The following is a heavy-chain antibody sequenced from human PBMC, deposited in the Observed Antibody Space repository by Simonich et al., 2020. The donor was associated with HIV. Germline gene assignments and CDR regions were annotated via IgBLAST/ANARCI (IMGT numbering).Heavy chain of an antibody. CDR2: INHVGSI. D-gene: IGHD3-22*01. CDR1: GGPLGSFL. Sequence: QVQLHHWGAGLLKSAVTLSLTCAVHGGPLGSFLLSCIRQPPGKGLEGIGEINHVGSIDYTTSLKRRVTISVDTSKNQFSLKLISVTAADTAVYYCASLDPMYYYDSRGYFDDAFDIWGQGTMVTVSS. J-gene: IGHJ3*02. CDR3: ASLDPMYYYDSRGYFDDAFDI. V-gene: IGHV4-34*01.